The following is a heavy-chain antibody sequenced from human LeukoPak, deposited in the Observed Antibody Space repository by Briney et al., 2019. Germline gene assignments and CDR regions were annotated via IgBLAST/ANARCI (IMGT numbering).Heavy chain of an antibody. V-gene: IGHV3-11*04. Sequence: GGSLRLSCAASGFTFSDHYMSWIRQAPGKGLEWIAYISSSGSTTNYADSARGRFSISRDNAKNLLYLQMNRLRAEDTAVYYCASGGPETTYDFDYWGQGTLVTVSS. CDR3: ASGGPETTYDFDY. J-gene: IGHJ4*02. CDR1: GFTFSDHY. CDR2: ISSSGSTT. D-gene: IGHD4-17*01.